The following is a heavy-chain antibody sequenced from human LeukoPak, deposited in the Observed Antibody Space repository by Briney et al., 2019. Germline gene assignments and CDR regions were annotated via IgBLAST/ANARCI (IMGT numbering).Heavy chain of an antibody. CDR2: IYYSGST. D-gene: IGHD6-19*01. CDR1: GWSISSSSYY. CDR3: ASLAVAGNGNAFDI. Sequence: SETLSLTCTVSGWSISSSSYYWGWIRQPPGKGLEWIGSIYYSGSTYYNPSLKSRVTISVDTSKNQFSLKLSSVTAADTAVYYCASLAVAGNGNAFDIWGQGTMVTVSS. V-gene: IGHV4-39*01. J-gene: IGHJ3*02.